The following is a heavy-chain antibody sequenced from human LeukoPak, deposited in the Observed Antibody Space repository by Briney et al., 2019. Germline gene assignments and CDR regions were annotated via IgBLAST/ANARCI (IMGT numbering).Heavy chain of an antibody. CDR3: ARDPVRARNSEVVIPNWFDP. CDR1: GFTFSNYT. CDR2: IDYNGGST. D-gene: IGHD3-22*01. Sequence: SGGSLRLSCAASGFTFSNYTMNWVRQAPGKGLEYVSAIDYNGGSTYYANSVKGRFTISRDNSKNTLYLQMGSLRVEDMAVYYCARDPVRARNSEVVIPNWFDPWGQGTLVTVSS. V-gene: IGHV3-64*01. J-gene: IGHJ5*02.